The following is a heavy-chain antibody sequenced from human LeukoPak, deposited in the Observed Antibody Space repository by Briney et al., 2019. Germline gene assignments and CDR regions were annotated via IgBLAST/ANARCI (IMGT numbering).Heavy chain of an antibody. CDR3: ARGGFGELLSPY. V-gene: IGHV1-46*01. CDR2: INPSGGST. D-gene: IGHD3-10*01. J-gene: IGHJ4*02. Sequence: GASVKVSCKASGYTFTSYYMHWVRQAPGQGLEWMGIINPSGGSTSYAQKFQGRVTMTRDTSISTAYMELSRLRSDDTAVYYCARGGFGELLSPYWGQGTLVTVSS. CDR1: GYTFTSYY.